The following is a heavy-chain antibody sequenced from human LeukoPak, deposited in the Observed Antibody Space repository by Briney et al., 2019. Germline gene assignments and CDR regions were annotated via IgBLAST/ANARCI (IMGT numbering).Heavy chain of an antibody. CDR2: INWNAGST. CDR3: ARGPGEGLFDY. V-gene: IGHV3-20*04. D-gene: IGHD3-16*01. Sequence: GGSLRLSCTVSEFTSDNYGVSWVCQAPGKGLEWVAGINWNAGSTSYADSVKGRFTISRDNAKNSVFLQMNSLRAEDTALYYCARGPGEGLFDYWGQGTLVTVSS. CDR1: EFTSDNYG. J-gene: IGHJ4*02.